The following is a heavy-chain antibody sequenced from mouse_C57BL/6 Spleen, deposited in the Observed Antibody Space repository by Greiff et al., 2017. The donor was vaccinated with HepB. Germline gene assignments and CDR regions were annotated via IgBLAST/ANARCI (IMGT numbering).Heavy chain of an antibody. V-gene: IGHV2-2*01. J-gene: IGHJ4*01. CDR1: GFSLTSYG. D-gene: IGHD2-2*01. CDR3: ARRGYGLLTIGMDY. Sequence: QVQLKESGPGLVQPSQSLSITCTVSGFSLTSYGVHWVRQSPGKGLEWLGVIWSGGSTDYNAAFISRLSISKDNSKSQVFFKMNSLQADDTAIYYCARRGYGLLTIGMDYWGQGTSVTVSS. CDR2: IWSGGST.